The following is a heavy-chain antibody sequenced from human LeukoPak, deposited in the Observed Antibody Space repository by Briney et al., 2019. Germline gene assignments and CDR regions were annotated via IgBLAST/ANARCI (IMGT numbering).Heavy chain of an antibody. D-gene: IGHD2-15*01. CDR3: AKDRRAYCSGGSCYYNFDY. CDR2: ISHDGSNQ. Sequence: GGSLRLSCAASGFIFSSYGMHWVRQAPGKGLEWVAVISHDGSNQYYADSVKGRLTISRDNSKSTLYLQMNSLRAEDTAVYYCAKDRRAYCSGGSCYYNFDYWGQGTLVTVSS. V-gene: IGHV3-30*18. J-gene: IGHJ4*02. CDR1: GFIFSSYG.